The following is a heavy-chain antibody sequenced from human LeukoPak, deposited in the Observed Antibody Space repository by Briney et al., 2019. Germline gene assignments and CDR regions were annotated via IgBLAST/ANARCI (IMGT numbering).Heavy chain of an antibody. J-gene: IGHJ3*02. CDR2: IIPIFGTA. D-gene: IGHD3-22*01. CDR1: GGTFSSYA. V-gene: IGHV1-69*13. Sequence: ASVKVSFKASGGTFSSYAISWVRQAPGQGLEWMGGIIPIFGTANYAQKFQGRVTITADESTSTAYMELSGLRSEDTAVYYCAREAGDYYDSSGYYWAAFDIWGQGTMVTVSS. CDR3: AREAGDYYDSSGYYWAAFDI.